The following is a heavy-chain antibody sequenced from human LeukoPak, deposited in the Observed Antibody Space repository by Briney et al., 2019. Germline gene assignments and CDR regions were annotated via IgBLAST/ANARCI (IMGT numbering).Heavy chain of an antibody. CDR3: AKLSDSSGWTYYYAMDV. V-gene: IGHV3-23*01. CDR1: RFTFSGYA. D-gene: IGHD6-19*01. CDR2: ISGSGGST. Sequence: GGSLRPSCAASRFTFSGYAVSWVRQAPGKGLEWVSAISGSGGSTYYADSVKGRFTISRDNSKNTLYLQMNSLRAEDTAVYYCAKLSDSSGWTYYYAMDVWGQGTTVTVSS. J-gene: IGHJ6*02.